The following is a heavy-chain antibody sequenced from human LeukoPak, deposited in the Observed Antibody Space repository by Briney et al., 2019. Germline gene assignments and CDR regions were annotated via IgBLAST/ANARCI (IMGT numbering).Heavy chain of an antibody. D-gene: IGHD3-16*01. J-gene: IGHJ6*03. V-gene: IGHV1-18*04. CDR3: AREKRNYDYVWGRKWRDYYYYMDV. CDR2: ISAYNGNT. Sequence: ASVKVSCKASGYTFTGYYMHWVRQAPGQGLEWMGWISAYNGNTNYAQKLQGRVTMTTDTSTSTAYMELRSLRSDDTAVYYCAREKRNYDYVWGRKWRDYYYYMDVWGKGTTVTTSS. CDR1: GYTFTGYY.